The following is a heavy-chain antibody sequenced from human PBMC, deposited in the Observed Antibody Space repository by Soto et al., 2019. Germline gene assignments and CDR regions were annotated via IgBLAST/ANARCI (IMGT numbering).Heavy chain of an antibody. V-gene: IGHV4-39*01. D-gene: IGHD3-10*01. CDR2: IYYSGST. CDR3: ARYLVRGVDFDY. J-gene: IGHJ4*02. Sequence: SETLSLTCTVSGGSISSSSYYWGWIRQPPGKGLEWIGSIYYSGSTYYNPSLKSRVTISVDTSKNQFSLKLSSVTAADTAVYYCARYLVRGVDFDYWGQGTLVTVSS. CDR1: GGSISSSSYY.